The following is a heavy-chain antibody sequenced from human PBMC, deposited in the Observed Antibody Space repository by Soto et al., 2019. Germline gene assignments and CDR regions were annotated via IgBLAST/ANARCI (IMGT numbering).Heavy chain of an antibody. D-gene: IGHD6-19*01. CDR2: ISGSGGST. CDR1: GFTFSSYA. Sequence: PGGSLRLSCAASGFTFSSYAMSWVRQAPGKGLEWVSAISGSGGSTYYADSVKGRFTISRDNSKNTLYLQMNSLRAEDTAVYYCVNHPHSSRGWFDPWGQGTLVTVSS. V-gene: IGHV3-23*01. CDR3: VNHPHSSRGWFDP. J-gene: IGHJ5*02.